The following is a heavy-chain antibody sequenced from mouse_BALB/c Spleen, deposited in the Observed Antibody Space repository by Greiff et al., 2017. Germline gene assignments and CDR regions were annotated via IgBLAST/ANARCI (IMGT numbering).Heavy chain of an antibody. J-gene: IGHJ2*01. CDR1: GYTFTSYW. CDR3: ASPRGDYFDY. V-gene: IGHV1-7*01. Sequence: QVQLKESGAELAKPGASVKMSCKASGYTFTSYWMHWVKQRPGQGLEWIGYINPSTGYTEYNQKFKDKATLTAVKSSSTAYMQLSSLTSEDSAVYYCASPRGDYFDYWGQGTTLTVSS. CDR2: INPSTGYT.